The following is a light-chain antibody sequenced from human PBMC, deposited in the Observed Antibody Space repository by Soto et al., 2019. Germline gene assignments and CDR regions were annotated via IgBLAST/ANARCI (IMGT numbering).Light chain of an antibody. V-gene: IGKV3-15*01. CDR2: GAS. CDR3: QQYTNWPPWT. Sequence: EIVMTQSPATLSMSPGERATLSCRASQSVSSNLAWYQQKPGQPPRLLIYGASARATGIPARFSGSGSGTEFNLNISSLQSEDFAVYYCQQYTNWPPWTFGQGTRVEIK. J-gene: IGKJ1*01. CDR1: QSVSSN.